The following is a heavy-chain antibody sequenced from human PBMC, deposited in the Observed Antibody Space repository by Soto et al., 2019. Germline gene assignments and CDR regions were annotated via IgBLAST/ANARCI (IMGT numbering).Heavy chain of an antibody. CDR1: GGFVSSGNYY. CDR3: ARVERGTATTVVDAFDI. Sequence: QEQLQQWGAGLLKPSETLSLTCAVYGGFVSSGNYYWSWIRQPPGKGLEWIGEMSHSGGTHFNPSLKSRVAMSVGTSKNQFSLKMSSVTAADTALYYCARVERGTATTVVDAFDIWGPGTMVTVS. V-gene: IGHV4-34*01. J-gene: IGHJ3*02. D-gene: IGHD1-1*01. CDR2: MSHSGGT.